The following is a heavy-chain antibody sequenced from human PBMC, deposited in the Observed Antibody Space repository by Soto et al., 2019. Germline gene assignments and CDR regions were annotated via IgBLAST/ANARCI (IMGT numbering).Heavy chain of an antibody. Sequence: HLGGSLRLSCAASGFTFSSYGMHWVRQAPGKGLEWVAVISYDGSNKYYADSVKGRFTISRDNSKNTLYLQMNSLRAEDTAVYYCAKDSLYDSSGYYSPLYYYYGMDVWGQGTTVTVSS. J-gene: IGHJ6*02. CDR1: GFTFSSYG. D-gene: IGHD3-22*01. V-gene: IGHV3-30*18. CDR3: AKDSLYDSSGYYSPLYYYYGMDV. CDR2: ISYDGSNK.